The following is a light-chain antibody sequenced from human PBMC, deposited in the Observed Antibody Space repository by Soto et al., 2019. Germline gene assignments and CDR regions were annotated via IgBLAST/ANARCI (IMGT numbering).Light chain of an antibody. CDR2: AAS. Sequence: EIVMTQSPATLSVSPGERATLSCRASQCVSSNLAWYQQKPGQAPRLLIYAASTRATGIPARFSGSGSGTEFTLTISSLQSEDFAVYYCQQSNNWPPLTFGGGTKVEIK. V-gene: IGKV3-15*01. CDR1: QCVSSN. J-gene: IGKJ4*01. CDR3: QQSNNWPPLT.